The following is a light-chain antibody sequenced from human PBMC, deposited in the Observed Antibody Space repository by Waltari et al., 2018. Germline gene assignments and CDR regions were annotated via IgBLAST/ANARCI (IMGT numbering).Light chain of an antibody. V-gene: IGLV2-14*03. CDR3: SSYTNSGTYV. CDR2: DVT. J-gene: IGLJ1*01. CDR1: SSDVGGYKS. Sequence: QSVLTQAASVSGSPGQSITISCTGASSDVGGYKSVSWYQQHPGKAPKVMISDVTNRPSGVSNRCSGSKSGNTASLTISGLQAEDEADYYCSSYTNSGTYVFGTGTKVTVL.